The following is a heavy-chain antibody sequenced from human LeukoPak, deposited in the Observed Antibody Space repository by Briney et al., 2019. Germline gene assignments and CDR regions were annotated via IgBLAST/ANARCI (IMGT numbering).Heavy chain of an antibody. D-gene: IGHD3-3*01. J-gene: IGHJ4*02. CDR1: GGSFSGYY. CDR3: ASGPLRGVVITA. V-gene: IGHV4-34*01. CDR2: INHSGST. Sequence: SETLSLTCAVYGGSFSGYYWSWIRQPPGKGLEWIGEINHSGSTNYNPSLKSRVTISVDTSKNQFSLKLSSVTAADTAVYYCASGPLRGVVITAWGQGTLVTVSS.